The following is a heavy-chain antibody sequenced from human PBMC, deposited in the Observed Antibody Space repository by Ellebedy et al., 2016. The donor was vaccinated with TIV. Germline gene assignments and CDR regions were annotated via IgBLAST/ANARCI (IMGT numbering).Heavy chain of an antibody. V-gene: IGHV3-48*02. CDR2: ISSSSSTI. CDR3: AREYYYGSGSYGPIRPPQYYFDY. Sequence: GESLKISXAASGFTFSSYSMNWVRQAPGKGLEWVSYISSSSSTIYYADSVKGRFTISRDNAKNSLYLQMNSLRDEDTAVYYCAREYYYGSGSYGPIRPPQYYFDYWGQGTLVTVSS. J-gene: IGHJ4*02. CDR1: GFTFSSYS. D-gene: IGHD3-10*01.